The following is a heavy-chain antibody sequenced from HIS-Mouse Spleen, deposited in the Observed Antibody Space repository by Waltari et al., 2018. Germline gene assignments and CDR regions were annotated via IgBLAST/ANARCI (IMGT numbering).Heavy chain of an antibody. CDR2: INHSVST. CDR3: ARVRTGDPSYWYFDL. CDR1: GGSFSGYY. V-gene: IGHV4-34*01. Sequence: VQLQQWGAGRLKPSETLSGRGAGYGGSFSGYYWSWIRQPPGKGLEWIGEINHSVSTNYNPSLKSRVTISVDTSTNQFSLKLSSVAAAAPALSSCARVRTGDPSYWYFDLWGRGTLVTVSS. J-gene: IGHJ2*01. D-gene: IGHD7-27*01.